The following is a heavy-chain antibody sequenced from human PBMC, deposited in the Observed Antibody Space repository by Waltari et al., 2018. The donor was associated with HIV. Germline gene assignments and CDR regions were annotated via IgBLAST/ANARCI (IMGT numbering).Heavy chain of an antibody. CDR1: VGSISSSNYY. CDR3: ARHRRNDIGDY. CDR2: IYYSWRT. Sequence: QLQLQESGPGLVKPSETLSLTCTVSVGSISSSNYYWGWFRQPPGKGLEWIGGIYYSWRTYYNPAVKSRVTISVDTSKNQFSLKLSSGTAADTAVYYCARHRRNDIGDYWGQGTLVTVSS. V-gene: IGHV4-39*01. J-gene: IGHJ4*02. D-gene: IGHD3-9*01.